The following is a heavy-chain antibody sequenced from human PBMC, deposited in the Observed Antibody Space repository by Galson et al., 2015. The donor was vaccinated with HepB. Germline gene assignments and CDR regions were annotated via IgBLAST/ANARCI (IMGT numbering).Heavy chain of an antibody. Sequence: SLRLSCAASGFTFSSYAMHWVRQAPGKGLEWVAVISYDGSNKYYADSVKGRFTISRDNSKNTLYLQMNSLRAEDTAVYYCARDFGSSYYPTPSNDAFDIWGQGTMVTVSS. CDR3: ARDFGSSYYPTPSNDAFDI. V-gene: IGHV3-30-3*01. J-gene: IGHJ3*02. CDR1: GFTFSSYA. CDR2: ISYDGSNK. D-gene: IGHD6-13*01.